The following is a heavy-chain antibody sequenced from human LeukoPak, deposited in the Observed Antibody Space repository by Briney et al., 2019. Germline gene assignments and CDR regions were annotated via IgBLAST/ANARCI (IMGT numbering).Heavy chain of an antibody. CDR2: ISGSGGST. Sequence: PGGSLRLSCAASGFTFSSYGMSWVRQAPGKGLEWVSAISGSGGSTYYADSVKGRFTISRDKSKNTLYMQMYSLRAEDTAVYYCAKTYYYGSGSYLKLGAFEISGQRTMVSASS. V-gene: IGHV3-23*01. CDR1: GFTFSSYG. D-gene: IGHD3-10*01. J-gene: IGHJ3*02. CDR3: AKTYYYGSGSYLKLGAFEI.